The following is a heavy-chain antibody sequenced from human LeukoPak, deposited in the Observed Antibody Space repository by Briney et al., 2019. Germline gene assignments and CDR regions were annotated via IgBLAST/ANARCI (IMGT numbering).Heavy chain of an antibody. CDR3: AKDMGGDYDSSGYYSNYFDY. CDR1: GFTFSSYA. V-gene: IGHV3-23*01. J-gene: IGHJ4*02. D-gene: IGHD3-22*01. CDR2: ISGSGGGT. Sequence: GGSLRLSCAASGFTFSSYAMSWVRQAPGKGLEWVSAISGSGGGTYYADSVKGRFTISRDNSKNTLYLQMNSLRAEDTAVYYCAKDMGGDYDSSGYYSNYFDYWGQGTLVTVSS.